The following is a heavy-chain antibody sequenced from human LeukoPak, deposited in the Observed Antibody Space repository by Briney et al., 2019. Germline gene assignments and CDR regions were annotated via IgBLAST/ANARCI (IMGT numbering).Heavy chain of an antibody. Sequence: GGSLRLSCAASGFTFSSYAMHWVRQAPGKGLEWVAVISYDGSNKYYADSVKGRFTISRDNSKNTLYLQMNSLRAEDTAVYYCARDTEKVYSGYPGYFDSWGQGTLVTVSS. CDR2: ISYDGSNK. V-gene: IGHV3-30-3*01. CDR3: ARDTEKVYSGYPGYFDS. CDR1: GFTFSSYA. D-gene: IGHD5-12*01. J-gene: IGHJ4*02.